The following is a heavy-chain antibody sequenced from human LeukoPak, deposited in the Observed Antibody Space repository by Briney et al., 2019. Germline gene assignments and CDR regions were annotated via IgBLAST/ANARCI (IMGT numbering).Heavy chain of an antibody. Sequence: PSETLSLTCAVSGGSISTSKWWSWVRQPPGKGLEWIGEIYHSGSTNYNPSLKSRVTISVDKSKNQFSLKLSSVTAADTAVYYCARSPISSGWYNRYFDYWGQGTLVTVSS. CDR1: GGSISTSKW. J-gene: IGHJ4*02. D-gene: IGHD6-19*01. V-gene: IGHV4-4*02. CDR2: IYHSGST. CDR3: ARSPISSGWYNRYFDY.